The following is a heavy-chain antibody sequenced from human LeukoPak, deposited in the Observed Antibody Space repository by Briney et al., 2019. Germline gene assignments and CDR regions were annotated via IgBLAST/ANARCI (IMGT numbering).Heavy chain of an antibody. CDR3: ARQGVLRFLEWRHLGIDY. D-gene: IGHD3-3*01. CDR2: IYYSGST. CDR1: GGSISSSSYY. J-gene: IGHJ4*02. V-gene: IGHV4-39*01. Sequence: SETLSLTCTVSGGSISSSSYYWGWIRQPPGKGLEWIGSIYYSGSTYYNPSLKSRVTISVDTSKNQFSLKLSSVTAADTAVYYCARQGVLRFLEWRHLGIDYWGQGTLVTVSS.